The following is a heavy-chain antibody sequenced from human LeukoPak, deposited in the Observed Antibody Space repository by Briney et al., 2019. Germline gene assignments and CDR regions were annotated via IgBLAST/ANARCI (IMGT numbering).Heavy chain of an antibody. CDR2: IYYSGST. V-gene: IGHV4-59*01. CDR3: ARGFVLRYFDC. CDR1: GGSISSYY. D-gene: IGHD3-9*01. J-gene: IGHJ4*02. Sequence: SETLSLTCTVSGGSISSYYWSWIRQPPGKGLEWIGYIYYSGSTNYNPSLKSRVTISVDTSKNQFSLKLSSVTAADTAVYYCARGFVLRYFDCWGQGTLVTVSS.